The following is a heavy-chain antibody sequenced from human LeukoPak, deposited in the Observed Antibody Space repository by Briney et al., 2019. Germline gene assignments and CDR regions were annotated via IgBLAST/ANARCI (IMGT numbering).Heavy chain of an antibody. D-gene: IGHD6-19*01. Sequence: GASVKVSCKASGYTFTSYDINWVRQATGQGLEWMGWMNPNSGNTGYAQKFQGRVTMTRNTSISTAYMELSSLRSEDTAVYYCARDSSGWYWTWLDPWGQGTLVTVSS. CDR3: ARDSSGWYWTWLDP. V-gene: IGHV1-8*01. J-gene: IGHJ5*02. CDR1: GYTFTSYD. CDR2: MNPNSGNT.